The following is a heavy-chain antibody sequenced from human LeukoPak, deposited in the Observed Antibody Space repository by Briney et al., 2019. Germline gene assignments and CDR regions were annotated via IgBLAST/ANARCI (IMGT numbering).Heavy chain of an antibody. J-gene: IGHJ1*01. CDR1: GFTFSSYA. Sequence: GRSLRLSCAASGFTFSSYAMHWVRQAPGKGLEYVSAISSNGGSTYYADSVKGRFTISRDNSKNTLYLQMSSLRAEDTAVYYCVRVDYHGSGAQYFQHWGQGTLVTVSS. CDR3: VRVDYHGSGAQYFQH. V-gene: IGHV3-64D*06. CDR2: ISSNGGST. D-gene: IGHD3-10*01.